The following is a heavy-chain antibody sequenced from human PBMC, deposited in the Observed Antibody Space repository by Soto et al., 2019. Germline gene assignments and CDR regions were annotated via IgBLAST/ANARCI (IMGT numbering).Heavy chain of an antibody. J-gene: IGHJ3*02. CDR3: ARAEVVAFDI. CDR1: GGSISSYY. V-gene: IGHV4-59*01. Sequence: SSETLSLTCTVSGGSISSYYWSWIRQPPGKGLEWIGYIYYSGSTNYNPSLKSRVTISVDTSKNQFSLKLSSVSVADTAVYYCARAEVVAFDIWGQGTMVTVSS. CDR2: IYYSGST.